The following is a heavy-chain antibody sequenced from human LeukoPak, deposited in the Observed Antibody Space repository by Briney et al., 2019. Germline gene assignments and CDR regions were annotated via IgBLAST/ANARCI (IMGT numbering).Heavy chain of an antibody. D-gene: IGHD6-13*01. CDR1: GYTFTGYY. Sequence: ASVKVSCKASGYTFTGYYMHWVRQAPGQGLEWMGWINPNSGGTNYAQKFQGRVTMTRDTSISTAYMELSRLRSDDTAVYYCARECSSSEPYYFDYWGQGTLVTVSS. CDR2: INPNSGGT. V-gene: IGHV1-2*02. J-gene: IGHJ4*02. CDR3: ARECSSSEPYYFDY.